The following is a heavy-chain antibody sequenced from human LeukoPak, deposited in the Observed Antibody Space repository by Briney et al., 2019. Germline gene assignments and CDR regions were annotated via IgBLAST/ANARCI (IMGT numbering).Heavy chain of an antibody. D-gene: IGHD3-10*01. CDR3: ARGAKRFGKGLWFGESVDWGHYYYYYMDV. CDR1: GFTVSSNY. V-gene: IGHV3-66*01. CDR2: IYSGGST. J-gene: IGHJ6*03. Sequence: GGSLRLSCAAPGFTVSSNYMSWVRQAPGKGLEWVSVIYSGGSTYYADSVKGRFTISRDNSKNTLYLQMNSLRAEDTAVYYCARGAKRFGKGLWFGESVDWGHYYYYYMDVWGKGTKVTVSS.